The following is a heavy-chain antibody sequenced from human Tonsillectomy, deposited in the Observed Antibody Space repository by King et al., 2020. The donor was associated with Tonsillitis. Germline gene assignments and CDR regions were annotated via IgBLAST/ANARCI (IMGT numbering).Heavy chain of an antibody. CDR1: GGSISSSSYY. V-gene: IGHV4-39*07. Sequence: QLQESGPGLVKPSETLSLTCTVSGGSISSSSYYWGWIRQPPGQGLEWIGSIYYSGSTYYNPSLKSRVTISVDTSKNQFSLKLSSVTAADTAVYYCARSPGVQLWLRGWFDPWGQGTLVTVSS. CDR3: ARSPGVQLWLRGWFDP. D-gene: IGHD5-18*01. CDR2: IYYSGST. J-gene: IGHJ5*02.